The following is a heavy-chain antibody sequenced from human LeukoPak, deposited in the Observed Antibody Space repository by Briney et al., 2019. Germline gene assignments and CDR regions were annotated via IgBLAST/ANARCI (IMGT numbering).Heavy chain of an antibody. CDR2: ISSSSSYI. V-gene: IGHV3-21*01. CDR1: GFTFSSYS. D-gene: IGHD3-22*01. J-gene: IGHJ4*02. CDR3: ARVVVIGLHFDY. Sequence: GGSLRLSRAASGFTFSSYSMNWVRQAPGKGLEWVSSISSSSSYIYYADSVKGRFTISRDNAKNSLYLQMNSLRAEDTAVYYCARVVVIGLHFDYWGQGTLVTVSS.